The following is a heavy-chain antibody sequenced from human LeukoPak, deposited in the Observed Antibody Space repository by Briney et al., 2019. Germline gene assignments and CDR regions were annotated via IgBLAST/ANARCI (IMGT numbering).Heavy chain of an antibody. Sequence: GGSLRLSCAASGFTFSSYSMNWVRQAPGKGLEWVSYISSSSSTIYYPDSVKGRFNISRDNAKNSLYLQMNSLRAEDTAVYYCARDRQDPGEMSNWGQGTLVTVSP. CDR3: ARDRQDPGEMSN. J-gene: IGHJ4*02. V-gene: IGHV3-48*01. CDR1: GFTFSSYS. CDR2: ISSSSSTI. D-gene: IGHD5-24*01.